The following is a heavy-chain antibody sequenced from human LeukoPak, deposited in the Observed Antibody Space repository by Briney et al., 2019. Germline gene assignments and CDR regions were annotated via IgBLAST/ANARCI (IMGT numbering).Heavy chain of an antibody. CDR1: GFTFSSYG. CDR2: ISYDGSYK. Sequence: GRSLRLSCAASGFTFSSYGMHWVRQAPGKGLEWVTIISYDGSYKYYADSVKGRFTIARDNSKNTLFLQMNSLRAEDTAVYYCAKTYCKTTSCFWSYYYYGMDVWGQGTTVTVSS. J-gene: IGHJ6*02. CDR3: AKTYCKTTSCFWSYYYYGMDV. D-gene: IGHD2-2*01. V-gene: IGHV3-30*18.